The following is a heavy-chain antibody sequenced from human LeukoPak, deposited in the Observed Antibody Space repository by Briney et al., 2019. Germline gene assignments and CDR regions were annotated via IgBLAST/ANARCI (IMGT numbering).Heavy chain of an antibody. V-gene: IGHV3-33*01. CDR2: IWYDGSNK. Sequence: GGSLRLSCAASGFTFSSYSMHWVRQAPGKGLEWVAVIWYDGSNKYYADSVKGRFTISRDNSKNTLYLQMNSLRAEDTAVYYCAREYATTYYYDSSGYQDNWFDPWGQGTLVTVSS. CDR3: AREYATTYYYDSSGYQDNWFDP. CDR1: GFTFSSYS. J-gene: IGHJ5*02. D-gene: IGHD3-22*01.